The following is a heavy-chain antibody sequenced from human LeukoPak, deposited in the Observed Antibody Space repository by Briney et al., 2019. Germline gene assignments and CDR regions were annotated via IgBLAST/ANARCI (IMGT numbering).Heavy chain of an antibody. Sequence: SETLSLTCNVSGGSISSSSYYWGWIRQPPGKGLEWIGNIYYSGSTDYNPSLKSRVTISVDTSKNQFSLKLSSVTAADTAVYYCASRTSLLLWFGDTRVGRLDSWGKGTTVTISS. J-gene: IGHJ6*04. V-gene: IGHV4-39*07. D-gene: IGHD3-10*01. CDR3: ASRTSLLLWFGDTRVGRLDS. CDR2: IYYSGST. CDR1: GGSISSSSYY.